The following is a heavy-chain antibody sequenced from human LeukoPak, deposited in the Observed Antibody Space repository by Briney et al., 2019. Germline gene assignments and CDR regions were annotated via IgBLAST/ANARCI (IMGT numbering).Heavy chain of an antibody. V-gene: IGHV1-18*01. J-gene: IGHJ4*02. CDR3: ARDGLIAAAATGDY. Sequence: ASVKVSCKASGYTFTSYGISWVRQAPGQGLEWMGWISAYSGNTNYAQKLQGRVTMTTDTSTSTAYTELRSLRSDDTAVYYCARDGLIAAAATGDYWGQGTLVTVSS. D-gene: IGHD6-13*01. CDR2: ISAYSGNT. CDR1: GYTFTSYG.